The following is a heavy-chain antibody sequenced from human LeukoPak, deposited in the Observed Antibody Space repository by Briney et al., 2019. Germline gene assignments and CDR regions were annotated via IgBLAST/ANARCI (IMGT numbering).Heavy chain of an antibody. D-gene: IGHD5-12*01. J-gene: IGHJ4*02. CDR1: GGSFSGYY. Sequence: PSGTLSLTCAVYGGSFSGYYWSWIRQPPGKGLEWIGEINHSGSTNYNPSLKSRVTISVDTSKNQFSLKLSSVTAADTAVYYCARDRLGMYYFDYWGQGTLVTVSS. CDR2: INHSGST. V-gene: IGHV4-34*01. CDR3: ARDRLGMYYFDY.